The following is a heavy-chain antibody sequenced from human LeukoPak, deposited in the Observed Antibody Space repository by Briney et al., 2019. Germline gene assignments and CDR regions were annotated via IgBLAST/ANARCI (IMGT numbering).Heavy chain of an antibody. V-gene: IGHV3-30*18. CDR1: GFTFGKYG. CDR2: ISYDGNDK. CDR3: AKDAIIVATIREIDS. Sequence: GRSLRLSCAASGFTFGKYGMYWVRQAPGKGLEWVTFISYDGNDKYYGDSVKGRFTISRDNSKNTLYLQMNSLRPEDTAVYYCAKDAIIVATIREIDSWGQGTLVTVSS. D-gene: IGHD5-12*01. J-gene: IGHJ4*02.